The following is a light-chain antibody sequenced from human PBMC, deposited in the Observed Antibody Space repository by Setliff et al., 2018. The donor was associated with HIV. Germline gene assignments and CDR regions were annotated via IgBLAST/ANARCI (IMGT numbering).Light chain of an antibody. CDR1: SSNIGAGFD. CDR2: RND. Sequence: SVLTQPPSVSGAPGQRVTISCTGNSSNIGAGFDVHWYQQLPGTAPKLLIYRNDQRPSGVPDRFSGSKSGASASLAISGLRSEDEADYYCAAWDDSLSGFYVFGTGTKVTVL. CDR3: AAWDDSLSGFYV. J-gene: IGLJ1*01. V-gene: IGLV1-47*01.